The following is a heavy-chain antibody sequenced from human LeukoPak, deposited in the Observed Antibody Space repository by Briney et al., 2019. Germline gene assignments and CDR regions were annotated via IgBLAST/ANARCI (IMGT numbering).Heavy chain of an antibody. CDR3: ARGPHSSSWPDMPRDY. D-gene: IGHD6-13*01. CDR1: GDTFSSYA. CDR2: IIPIFGTA. V-gene: IGHV1-69*05. Sequence: GASVKVSCKASGDTFSSYAISWVRQAPGQGLEWMGGIIPIFGTANYAQKFQGRVTITTDESTSTLYMDLSSLTSDDTAVYYCARGPHSSSWPDMPRDYWGQGTLVTVSS. J-gene: IGHJ4*02.